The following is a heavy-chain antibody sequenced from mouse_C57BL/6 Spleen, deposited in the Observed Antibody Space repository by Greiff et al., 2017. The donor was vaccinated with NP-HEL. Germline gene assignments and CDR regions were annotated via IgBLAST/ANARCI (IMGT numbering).Heavy chain of an antibody. Sequence: EVQLKESGGDLVKPGGSLKLSCAASGFTFSSYGMSWVRQTPDKRLEWVATISSGGSYTYYPDSVKGRFTISRDNAKNTLYLQMSSLKSEDTAMYYCARTANGNYFDYWGQGTTLTVSS. J-gene: IGHJ2*01. D-gene: IGHD1-2*01. CDR3: ARTANGNYFDY. CDR2: ISSGGSYT. V-gene: IGHV5-6*01. CDR1: GFTFSSYG.